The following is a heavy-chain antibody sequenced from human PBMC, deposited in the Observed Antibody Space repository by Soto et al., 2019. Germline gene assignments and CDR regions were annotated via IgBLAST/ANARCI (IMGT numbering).Heavy chain of an antibody. CDR2: ISCSGCST. D-gene: IGHD5-12*01. Sequence: GGSLRLSCAASGFTFSSYAMSWVRQAPGKGLEWVSAISCSGCSTYYADSVKGRFTISRDNSKNTLYLQMNSLGAEDTAVCCCAPASKDIVLSWGQGTLVTVSS. J-gene: IGHJ4*02. CDR3: APASKDIVLS. V-gene: IGHV3-23*01. CDR1: GFTFSSYA.